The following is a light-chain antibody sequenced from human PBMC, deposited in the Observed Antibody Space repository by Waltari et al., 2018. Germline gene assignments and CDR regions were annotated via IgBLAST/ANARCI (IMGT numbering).Light chain of an antibody. J-gene: IGLJ3*02. V-gene: IGLV3-21*04. Sequence: SYVLTQPPAVSVAPGKTATIICGGNALGIKSVHWYQQKPGQAPMLVIHDDSDRPSGIPERFFGSNAENTATLTISGVEAGDEADYYCQVWDNSSDQWVFGGGTKLTVL. CDR2: DDS. CDR3: QVWDNSSDQWV. CDR1: ALGIKS.